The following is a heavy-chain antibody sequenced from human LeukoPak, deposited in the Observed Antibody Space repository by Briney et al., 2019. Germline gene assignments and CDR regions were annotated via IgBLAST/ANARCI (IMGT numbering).Heavy chain of an antibody. CDR3: ARTTFADVVPAANYPGLLDY. D-gene: IGHD2-2*01. CDR2: IIPIFGTA. V-gene: IGHV1-69*01. CDR1: GGTFSSYA. Sequence: SVKVSCKASGGTFSSYAISWVRQAPGQGLEWMGGIIPIFGTANYAQKFQGRVTITADESTSTAYMELSSLRSEDTAVYYCARTTFADVVPAANYPGLLDYWGQGTLVTVSS. J-gene: IGHJ4*02.